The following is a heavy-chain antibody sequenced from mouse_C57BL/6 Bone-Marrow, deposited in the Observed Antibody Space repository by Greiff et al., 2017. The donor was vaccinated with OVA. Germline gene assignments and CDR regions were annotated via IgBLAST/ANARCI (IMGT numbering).Heavy chain of an antibody. J-gene: IGHJ2*01. V-gene: IGHV1-52*01. D-gene: IGHD2-5*01. CDR2: IDPSDSET. CDR1: GYTFTSYW. Sequence: QVQLQQPGAELVRPGSSVKLSCKASGYTFTSYWMHWAKQRPIQGLEWIGNIDPSDSETHYNQKFKDKATLTVDKSSSTAYMQLSSLTSEDSAVYYCARYPYYSNYVDYFDYWGQGTTLTVSS. CDR3: ARYPYYSNYVDYFDY.